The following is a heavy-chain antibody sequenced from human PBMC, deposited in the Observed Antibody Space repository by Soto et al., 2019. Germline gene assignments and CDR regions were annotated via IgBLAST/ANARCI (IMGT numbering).Heavy chain of an antibody. D-gene: IGHD3-3*01. V-gene: IGHV5-51*01. CDR1: GYSFTSYW. Sequence: GESLKISCKGSGYSFTSYWIGWVRQMPGKGLEWMGIIYPGDSDTRYSPSFQGQVTISADKSISTAYLQWSSLKASDTAMYYCARSVLRFLESPYYMDVWGKGTTVTVSS. CDR2: IYPGDSDT. CDR3: ARSVLRFLESPYYMDV. J-gene: IGHJ6*03.